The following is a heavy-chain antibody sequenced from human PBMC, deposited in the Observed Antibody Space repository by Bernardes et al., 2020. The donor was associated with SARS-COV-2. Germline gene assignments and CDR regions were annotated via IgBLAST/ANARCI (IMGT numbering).Heavy chain of an antibody. D-gene: IGHD6-13*01. J-gene: IGHJ2*01. CDR3: ARVSGSSWYFDL. V-gene: IGHV3-7*01. CDR1: GFTFSSSW. Sequence: GGSLRLSCAASGFTFSSSWMSWVRQAPGKGLEWVANIQQDGSEKYYVDSVKGRFTISRDNAKNSLYLQMKSLRAEDTAVYYCARVSGSSWYFDLWGRGTLVTVSS. CDR2: IQQDGSEK.